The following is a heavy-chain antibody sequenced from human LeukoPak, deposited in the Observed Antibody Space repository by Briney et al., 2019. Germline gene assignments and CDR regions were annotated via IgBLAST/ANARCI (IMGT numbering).Heavy chain of an antibody. CDR3: AKDPGYSSGWYFDY. D-gene: IGHD6-19*01. CDR2: ISGSGGST. CDR1: GFTFSSYA. V-gene: IGHV3-23*01. Sequence: GGSLRLSCAASGFTFSSYAMSWVRQAPGKGLEWVSAISGSGGSTYYADSVKGRFTIARDNSKNTLYLQMNSLRAEDTAVYYCAKDPGYSSGWYFDYWGQGTLVTVSS. J-gene: IGHJ4*02.